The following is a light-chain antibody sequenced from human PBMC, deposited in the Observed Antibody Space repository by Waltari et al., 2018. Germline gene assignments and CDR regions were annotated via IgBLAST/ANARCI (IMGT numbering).Light chain of an antibody. V-gene: IGLV2-14*01. CDR3: SSYTTSSAPGV. J-gene: IGLJ1*01. CDR1: DSDVGAYDF. Sequence: QSALTQPASVSGSPGQSITISCSGTDSDVGAYDFVSWYQKHPGQAPHLIIYEVSNRPSGISNRFSASKSGNTASLTISGLQAEDEADYYCSSYTTSSAPGVFGTGTRVTVL. CDR2: EVS.